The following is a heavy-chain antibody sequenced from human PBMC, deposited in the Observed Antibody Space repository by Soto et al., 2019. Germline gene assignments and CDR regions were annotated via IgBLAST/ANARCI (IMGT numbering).Heavy chain of an antibody. Sequence: SGGSLRLSCAASGFTFTRYSMNWVRQAPGKGLEWVSSISSTTNYIYYGDSMKGRFTISRNNAKNSLYLEMNSLRAEDTAVYYCARESEDLTSNFDYWGQGTLVTVSS. V-gene: IGHV3-21*06. J-gene: IGHJ4*02. CDR1: GFTFTRYS. CDR2: ISSTTNYI. CDR3: ARESEDLTSNFDY.